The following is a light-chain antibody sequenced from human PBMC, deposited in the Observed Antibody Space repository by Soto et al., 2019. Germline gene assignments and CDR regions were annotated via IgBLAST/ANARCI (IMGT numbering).Light chain of an antibody. CDR3: QQRSNWPWT. V-gene: IGKV3-11*01. Sequence: EIVMTQSPATLSVSPGERATLSCRASQSVSSYLAWYQQKPGQAPRLLIYDASNRATGIPARFSGSGSGTDFTLTISSLEPEDFAVYYCQQRSNWPWTFGQGTKVAIK. CDR1: QSVSSY. J-gene: IGKJ1*01. CDR2: DAS.